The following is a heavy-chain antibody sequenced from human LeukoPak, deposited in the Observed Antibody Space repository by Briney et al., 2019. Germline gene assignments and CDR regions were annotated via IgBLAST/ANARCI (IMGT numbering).Heavy chain of an antibody. J-gene: IGHJ5*02. Sequence: GASVKVSCKASGFTFTNYDINWMRQATGQGLEWMGWMNPKSGSAGYAQKFQGRGTITRNPSISTAYMELSSLRSEDTAIYYCARNLDLSGYYMWFDPWGQGTLVTVSS. D-gene: IGHD3-3*01. CDR2: MNPKSGSA. CDR1: GFTFTNYD. V-gene: IGHV1-8*01. CDR3: ARNLDLSGYYMWFDP.